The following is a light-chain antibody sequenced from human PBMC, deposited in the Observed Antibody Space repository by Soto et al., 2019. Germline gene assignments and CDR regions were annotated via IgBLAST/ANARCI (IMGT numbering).Light chain of an antibody. Sequence: DIQMTQSPSTLSTSVEDRVTITCRASQSISSWLAWYQQKPGQAPKLLIYDASSLKSGVPSRFSGSGFGTEFTLTISPLQPDEFATYYCQQYNSYPRTFGQGTKVEIK. J-gene: IGKJ1*01. CDR1: QSISSW. CDR3: QQYNSYPRT. V-gene: IGKV1-5*01. CDR2: DAS.